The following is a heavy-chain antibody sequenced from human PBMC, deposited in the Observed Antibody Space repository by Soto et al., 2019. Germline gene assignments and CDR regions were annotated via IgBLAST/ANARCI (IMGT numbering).Heavy chain of an antibody. Sequence: GGSLRLSCAASGFTFSSYEINWVRQAPGKGLEWLSYISTSGNNVFYADSVKGRFTISRDNAKNSVFLQMNSLRAEDTAIYYCVRERYCTSTSCLDKRFDYWGQGTLVTVSS. V-gene: IGHV3-48*03. CDR2: ISTSGNNV. CDR3: VRERYCTSTSCLDKRFDY. CDR1: GFTFSSYE. D-gene: IGHD2-2*01. J-gene: IGHJ4*02.